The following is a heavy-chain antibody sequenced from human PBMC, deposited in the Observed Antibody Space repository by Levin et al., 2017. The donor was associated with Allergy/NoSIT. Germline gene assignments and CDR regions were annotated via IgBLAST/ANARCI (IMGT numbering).Heavy chain of an antibody. Sequence: GESLKISCKASGYTFSNYYMHWVRQAPGQGLEWMGIINPSGGSTTYAQKFQGRVTLTRDTSTSTVYMELSSLRSEDTAVYYCARDGITMLRGPGGLGYWGQGTQVTVSS. CDR3: ARDGITMLRGPGGLGY. V-gene: IGHV1-46*01. D-gene: IGHD3-10*01. J-gene: IGHJ4*02. CDR1: GYTFSNYY. CDR2: INPSGGST.